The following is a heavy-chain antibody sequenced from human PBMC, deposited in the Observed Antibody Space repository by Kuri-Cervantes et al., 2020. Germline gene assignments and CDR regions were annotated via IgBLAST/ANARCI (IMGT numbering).Heavy chain of an antibody. V-gene: IGHV4-59*12. D-gene: IGHD6-6*01. CDR1: SGSIISYY. CDR3: ARGIGIAARPGYYYYMDV. CDR2: IYYSGST. J-gene: IGHJ6*03. Sequence: SETLSLTCTVSSGSIISYYWSWVRQPPGKGLEWIGYIYYSGSTNYNPSLKSRVTISVDTSKNQFSLKLSSVTAADTAVYYCARGIGIAARPGYYYYMDVWGKGTTVTVSS.